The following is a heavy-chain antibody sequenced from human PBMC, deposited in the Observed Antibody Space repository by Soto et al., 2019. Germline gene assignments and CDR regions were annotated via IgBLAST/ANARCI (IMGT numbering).Heavy chain of an antibody. V-gene: IGHV3-7*01. D-gene: IGHD3-16*01. Sequence: PGGSLRLSCAASGFTFSSYWMSWVRQAPGKGLEWVANIKQDGSEKYYVDSVKGRFTISRDNAKNSLYLQMNSLRAEDTAVYYCARDLGFPTNWFDPWGQGTLVTVSS. CDR1: GFTFSSYW. J-gene: IGHJ5*02. CDR2: IKQDGSEK. CDR3: ARDLGFPTNWFDP.